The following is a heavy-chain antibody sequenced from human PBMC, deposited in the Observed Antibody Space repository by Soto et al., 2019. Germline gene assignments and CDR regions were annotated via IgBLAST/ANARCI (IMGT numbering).Heavy chain of an antibody. CDR1: GYSFTSYW. D-gene: IGHD3-3*01. CDR2: IYPGDSDT. J-gene: IGHJ4*02. V-gene: IGHV5-51*01. Sequence: EVQLVQSGAEVKKPGESLQISCKGSGYSFTSYWIGWVRQMPGKGLEWMGIIYPGDSDTRYSPSFQGQVTISADKSISTAYLQWSSLKASDTAMYYCARPHYDFWSGRYYFDYWGQGTLVTVSS. CDR3: ARPHYDFWSGRYYFDY.